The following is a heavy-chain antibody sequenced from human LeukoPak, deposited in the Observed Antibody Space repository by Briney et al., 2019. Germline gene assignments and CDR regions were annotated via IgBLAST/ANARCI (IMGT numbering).Heavy chain of an antibody. CDR3: AAEHEKVDYRSTWFDP. D-gene: IGHD4/OR15-4a*01. CDR2: ISYDGSNK. CDR1: GFTFSSYG. J-gene: IGHJ5*02. V-gene: IGHV3-30*03. Sequence: AGGSLRLSCAASGFTFSSYGMHWVRQAPGKGLEWVAVISYDGSNKYYADSVKGRFTISRDNSKNTLYLQMNSLRAEDTAVYYCAAEHEKVDYRSTWFDPWGQGTLVTVSS.